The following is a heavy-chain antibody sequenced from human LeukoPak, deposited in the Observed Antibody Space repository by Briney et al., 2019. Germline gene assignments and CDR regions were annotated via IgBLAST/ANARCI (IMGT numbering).Heavy chain of an antibody. Sequence: PSETLSLTCAVYGGSFSDYYWSWVRQSPGKGLEWIGEINHSGTSNYNPSLKSRLTISVDTPKNQFSLSLSSLTAADTAVYYCASNGPLRSDTSHYYFDSWGQGTLVTVSS. CDR1: GGSFSDYY. CDR2: INHSGTS. V-gene: IGHV4-34*01. J-gene: IGHJ4*02. D-gene: IGHD3-22*01. CDR3: ASNGPLRSDTSHYYFDS.